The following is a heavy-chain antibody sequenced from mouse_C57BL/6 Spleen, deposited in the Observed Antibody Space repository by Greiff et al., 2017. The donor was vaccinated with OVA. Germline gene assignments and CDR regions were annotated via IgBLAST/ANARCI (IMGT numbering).Heavy chain of an antibody. J-gene: IGHJ3*01. CDR2: ISLISDNYAT. CDR3: TGGILRGFAY. CDR1: GFTFSNYW. V-gene: IGHV6-3*01. Sequence: EVKLVESGGGLVQPGGSMKLSCVASGFTFSNYWMNWVRQSPEKGLEWVAQISLISDNYATHYAESVKGRFTISRDDSNSRVYRQINDLMAEDTGIYYCTGGILRGFAYWGQGTLVTVSA.